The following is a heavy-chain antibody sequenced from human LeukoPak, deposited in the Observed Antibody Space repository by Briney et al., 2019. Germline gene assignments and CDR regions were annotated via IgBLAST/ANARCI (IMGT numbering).Heavy chain of an antibody. CDR3: ARDLLYGERDDDGFDI. CDR1: GASIYSGSYY. J-gene: IGHJ3*02. D-gene: IGHD3-10*01. Sequence: DPSQTLSLTCNVSGASIYSGSYYWSWIRQHPGKGLEWIGYVSYSGSTYYNPSLKSRVTISIDTSKNQFSLKLNSVTAADTAVYYCARDLLYGERDDDGFDIWGQGTKVTVS. V-gene: IGHV4-31*03. CDR2: VSYSGST.